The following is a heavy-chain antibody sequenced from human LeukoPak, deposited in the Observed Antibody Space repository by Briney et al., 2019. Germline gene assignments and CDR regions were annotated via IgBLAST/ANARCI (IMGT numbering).Heavy chain of an antibody. V-gene: IGHV3-48*03. CDR3: ARDLTMVRGVHDY. CDR2: ISSSGSTI. CDR1: GFTFSSYE. Sequence: GSLRLSCAASGFTFSSYEMNWVRQAPGKGLEWVSYISSSGSTIYYADSVKGRFTISRDNAKNSLYLQMNSLRAEDTAVYYCARDLTMVRGVHDYWGQGTLVTVSS. D-gene: IGHD3-10*01. J-gene: IGHJ4*02.